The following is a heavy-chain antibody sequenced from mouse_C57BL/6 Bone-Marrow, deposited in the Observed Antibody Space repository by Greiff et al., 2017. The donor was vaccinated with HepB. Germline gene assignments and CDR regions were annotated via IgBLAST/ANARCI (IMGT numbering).Heavy chain of an antibody. V-gene: IGHV14-2*01. D-gene: IGHD1-1*01. CDR2: IDPEDGET. Sequence: VQLQQSGAELVKPGASVKLSCTASGFNIKDYYMHWVKQRTEQGLEWIGRIDPEDGETKYAPKLQGKATITADTSSNTAYLQLSSLTSEDTAVYYCALITTVVAPFAYWGQGTLVTVSA. J-gene: IGHJ3*01. CDR1: GFNIKDYY. CDR3: ALITTVVAPFAY.